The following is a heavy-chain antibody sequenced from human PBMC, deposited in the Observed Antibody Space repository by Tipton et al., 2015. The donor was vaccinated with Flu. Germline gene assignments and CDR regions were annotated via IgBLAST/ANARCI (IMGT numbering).Heavy chain of an antibody. CDR3: ARDKGYSSFDY. V-gene: IGHV3-7*01. J-gene: IGHJ4*02. CDR2: IQEDGSEK. CDR1: GFTFTSYY. Sequence: SLRLSCTASGFTFTSYYMTWVRQAPGKGLEWVANIQEDGSEKNYVDSMKGRLTISRDNAKNSVYLQMNSLRAEDTAVYYCARDKGYSSFDYWGQGTLVTVSS. D-gene: IGHD4-11*01.